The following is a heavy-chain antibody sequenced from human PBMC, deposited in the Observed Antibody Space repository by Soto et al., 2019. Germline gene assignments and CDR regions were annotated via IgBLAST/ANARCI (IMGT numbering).Heavy chain of an antibody. CDR2: ISYDASNQ. CDR3: AKRRQLGDYYYYGMDV. D-gene: IGHD3-10*01. V-gene: IGHV3-30*18. J-gene: IGHJ6*02. CDR1: GFTFSSYG. Sequence: QVQLVESGGGVVQPGKSLRLSCAASGFTFSSYGMHWVRQAPGMRLEWVAIISYDASNQYYADSMKGRFTISRDNSKNTLYLQMNSLRAEDTAVYYCAKRRQLGDYYYYGMDVWGQGTTVTVSS.